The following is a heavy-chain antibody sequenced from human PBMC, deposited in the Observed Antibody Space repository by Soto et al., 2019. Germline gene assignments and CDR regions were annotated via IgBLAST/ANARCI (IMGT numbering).Heavy chain of an antibody. D-gene: IGHD2-8*01. V-gene: IGHV4-39*01. CDR2: IDYRGTS. Sequence: QLQLQESGPGLVKPSEPLSLTCTVSGGSISDDTYYWGWIRQPPGKGLEWIGSIDYRGTSSYNPSLEXRXTXXADTPKKQLSRRLRSGTATDTAVSDCARLHCTNPGCGPLDPWGQGTLVIGSS. J-gene: IGHJ5*02. CDR1: GGSISDDTYY. CDR3: ARLHCTNPGCGPLDP.